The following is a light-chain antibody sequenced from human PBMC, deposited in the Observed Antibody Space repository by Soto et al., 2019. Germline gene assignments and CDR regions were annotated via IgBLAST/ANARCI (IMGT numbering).Light chain of an antibody. CDR3: QHLNSYPLT. CDR1: QGISSN. V-gene: IGKV1-9*01. CDR2: AAS. Sequence: IQLTQSPSSLSASVGDRVTITCRARQGISSNLAWYQQKPGKAPNLLIYAASTLQSGVPSRFSGSGSGTDFTLTISSLQPEDFATYYCQHLNSYPLTFGGGTKVEIK. J-gene: IGKJ4*01.